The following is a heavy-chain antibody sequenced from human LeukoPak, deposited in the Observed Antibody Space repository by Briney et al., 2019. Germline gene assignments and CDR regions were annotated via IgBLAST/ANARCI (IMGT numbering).Heavy chain of an antibody. J-gene: IGHJ5*02. D-gene: IGHD2-15*01. CDR3: ASSVVAATWEWFDP. CDR2: IYYSGST. Sequence: PSETLSLTCTVSGGSISSGDYYWSWIRQPPGKGLEWIGYIYYSGSTYYNPSLKSRVTISVDTSKNQFSLKLSSVTAADTAVYYCASSVVAATWEWFDPWGQGTLVTVSS. CDR1: GGSISSGDYY. V-gene: IGHV4-30-4*08.